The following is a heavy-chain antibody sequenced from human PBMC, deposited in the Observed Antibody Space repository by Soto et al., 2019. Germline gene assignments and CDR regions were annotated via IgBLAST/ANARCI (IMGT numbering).Heavy chain of an antibody. CDR3: TTGFPGYSSSSVGAYYYYGMDV. CDR1: GFTLSNAW. D-gene: IGHD6-6*01. J-gene: IGHJ6*02. V-gene: IGHV3-15*07. Sequence: EVQLVESGGGLVKPGGSLRLSCAASGFTLSNAWMNWVRQAPGKGLEGVGRIKSKTDGGTTDYAAPVKGRFTISRDDSKNTLYLQMNSLKTEDTAVYYCTTGFPGYSSSSVGAYYYYGMDVWGQGTTVTVSS. CDR2: IKSKTDGGTT.